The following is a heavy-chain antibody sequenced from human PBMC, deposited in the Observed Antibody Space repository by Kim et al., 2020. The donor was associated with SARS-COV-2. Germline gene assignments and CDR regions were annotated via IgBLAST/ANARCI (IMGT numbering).Heavy chain of an antibody. CDR2: IYTSGST. CDR3: ARVNYDFWSGYSYYYYYMDV. Sequence: SETLSLTCTVSGGSISSYYWSWIRQPAGKGLEWIGRIYTSGSTNYNPSLKSRVTMSVDTSKNQFSLKLSSVTAADTAVYYCARVNYDFWSGYSYYYYYMDVWGKGTTVTVSS. CDR1: GGSISSYY. D-gene: IGHD3-3*01. V-gene: IGHV4-4*07. J-gene: IGHJ6*03.